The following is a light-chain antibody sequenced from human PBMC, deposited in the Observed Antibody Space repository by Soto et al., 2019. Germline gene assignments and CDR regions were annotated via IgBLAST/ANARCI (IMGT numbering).Light chain of an antibody. J-gene: IGKJ1*01. CDR3: QQYGSSIKT. CDR2: GAS. Sequence: EIVMTQCPATLSVSPGGRATLSCRASQSISDTLAWYQQKPGQAPRLLIHGASTRATGFPARFSGSGSGTDFTLTISSLQSEDFEVYYCQQYGSSIKTFGQGTKVDIK. CDR1: QSISDT. V-gene: IGKV3-15*01.